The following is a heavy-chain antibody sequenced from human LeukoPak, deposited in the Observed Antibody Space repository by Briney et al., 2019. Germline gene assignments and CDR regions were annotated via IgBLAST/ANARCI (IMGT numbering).Heavy chain of an antibody. CDR2: ISYSGST. CDR3: AREHFNFYDSSGFLIWFDP. Sequence: SETLSLTCTVSGGSISSYYWSWIRQPPRKGLEWIACISYSGSTKYNPSLKSRVTISVDTSKNQFSLKLSSVTSADTAVYFCAREHFNFYDSSGFLIWFDPWGQGTLVTVSS. CDR1: GGSISSYY. V-gene: IGHV4-59*01. J-gene: IGHJ5*02. D-gene: IGHD3-22*01.